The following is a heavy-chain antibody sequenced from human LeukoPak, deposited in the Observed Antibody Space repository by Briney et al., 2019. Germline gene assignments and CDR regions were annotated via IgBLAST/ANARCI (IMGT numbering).Heavy chain of an antibody. D-gene: IGHD5-12*01. CDR1: GGSISSYY. Sequence: SETLSLTCSVSGGSISSYYWSWIRQPPGKGLEWIGYIYYSGSTNYNPSLKSRVTISVDTSKNQLSLKLSSVTAADTAVYYCAGGVATTGGFYFDYWGQGTLVTVSS. V-gene: IGHV4-59*01. J-gene: IGHJ4*02. CDR3: AGGVATTGGFYFDY. CDR2: IYYSGST.